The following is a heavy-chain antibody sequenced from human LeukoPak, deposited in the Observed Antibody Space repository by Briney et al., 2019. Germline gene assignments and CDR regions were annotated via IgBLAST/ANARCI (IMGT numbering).Heavy chain of an antibody. Sequence: SETLSPTCTVSGGSMSSYYWMWIRQPPGKGLEWIGSISYNGKTNHNPSLKSRVTISVDTSKNQFSLKLSSVTAADTAVYYCTRVGPSLHWNPDYWGQGTLVTVSS. CDR1: GGSMSSYY. J-gene: IGHJ4*02. CDR2: ISYNGKT. CDR3: TRVGPSLHWNPDY. D-gene: IGHD1-1*01. V-gene: IGHV4-59*01.